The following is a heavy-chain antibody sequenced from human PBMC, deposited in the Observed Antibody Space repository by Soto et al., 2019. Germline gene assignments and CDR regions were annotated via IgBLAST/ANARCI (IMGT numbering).Heavy chain of an antibody. J-gene: IGHJ4*02. CDR3: ARGITSDIWSGYYFDY. D-gene: IGHD3-3*01. CDR1: GYTFTSYD. V-gene: IGHV1-8*01. Sequence: ASVKVSCKASGYTFTSYDINWVRQATGQGLEWMGWMNPNSGSTGYAQKFQGRVTMTRNTSISTAYMELSSLKSEDTAVYYCARGITSDIWSGYYFDYWGQGTLVTVSS. CDR2: MNPNSGST.